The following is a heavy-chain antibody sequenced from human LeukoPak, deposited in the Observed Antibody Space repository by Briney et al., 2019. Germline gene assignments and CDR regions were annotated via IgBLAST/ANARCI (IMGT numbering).Heavy chain of an antibody. CDR1: GESFSGYY. D-gene: IGHD3-22*01. CDR3: AAGSYYYDSSGYRDY. J-gene: IGHJ4*02. CDR2: INHSGST. V-gene: IGHV4-34*01. Sequence: SETLSLTCRVDGESFSGYYWIWIRQPPGKGLEWISEINHSGSTNYNPSLKSRVTLSVDTSKSQFSLKVTSVTAADTAMYYCAAGSYYYDSSGYRDYWGQGTLVTVSS.